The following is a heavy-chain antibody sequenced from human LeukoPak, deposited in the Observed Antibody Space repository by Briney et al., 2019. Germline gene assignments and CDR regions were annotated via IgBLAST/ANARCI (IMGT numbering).Heavy chain of an antibody. CDR1: GGSISSYY. D-gene: IGHD3-22*01. V-gene: IGHV4-59*01. Sequence: SETLSLTCTVSGGSISSYYWSWIRQPPGKGLEWIGYIYYSGSTNYNPSLKSRVTISVDTSKNQFPLKLSSVTAADTAVYYCARPRYYYDSSGYYAYWGQGTLVTVSS. J-gene: IGHJ4*02. CDR2: IYYSGST. CDR3: ARPRYYYDSSGYYAY.